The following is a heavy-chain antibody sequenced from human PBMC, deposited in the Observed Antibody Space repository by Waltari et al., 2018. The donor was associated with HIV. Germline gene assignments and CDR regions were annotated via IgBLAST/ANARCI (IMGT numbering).Heavy chain of an antibody. CDR1: GGSISSSSYY. Sequence: QLPLQESGPGLVKPSETLSLTCTVSGGSISSSSYYWGWIRPPPGKGLEWIGSIYYSGSTYYNPSLKSRVTISVDTSKNQFSLKLSSVTAADTAVYYCARQQYCSGGSCPYNWFDPWGQGTLVTVSS. D-gene: IGHD2-15*01. CDR2: IYYSGST. CDR3: ARQQYCSGGSCPYNWFDP. J-gene: IGHJ5*02. V-gene: IGHV4-39*01.